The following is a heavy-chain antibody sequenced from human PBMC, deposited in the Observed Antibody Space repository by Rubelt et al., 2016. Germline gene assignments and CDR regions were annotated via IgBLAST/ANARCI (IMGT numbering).Heavy chain of an antibody. J-gene: IGHJ4*02. CDR2: ISYDGSNK. D-gene: IGHD2-15*01. V-gene: IGHV3-30*04. CDR3: ARDFPEDDYFDY. Sequence: SSYTMHWVRQAPGKGLEWVAVISYDGSNKYYADSVKGRFTISRDNSKNTLYLQMNSLRAEDTAVYYCARDFPEDDYFDYWGQGTLVTVSS. CDR1: SSYT.